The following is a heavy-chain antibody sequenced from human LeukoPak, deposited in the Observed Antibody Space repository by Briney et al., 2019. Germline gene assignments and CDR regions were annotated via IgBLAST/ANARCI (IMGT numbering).Heavy chain of an antibody. J-gene: IGHJ6*02. CDR1: GFTVSSNY. CDR3: AGGGASAAMVPDYYYYYGMDV. D-gene: IGHD5-18*01. V-gene: IGHV3-53*01. Sequence: GGPLRLSCAASGFTVSSNYMSWVRQAPGKGLEWVSVIYSGGSTYYADSVKGRFTISRDNSKNTLYLQMNSLRAEDTAVYYCAGGGASAAMVPDYYYYYGMDVWGQGTTVTVSS. CDR2: IYSGGST.